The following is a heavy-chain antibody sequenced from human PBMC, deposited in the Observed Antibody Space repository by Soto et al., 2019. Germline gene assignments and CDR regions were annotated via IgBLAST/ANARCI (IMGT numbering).Heavy chain of an antibody. CDR2: ISGSGGST. V-gene: IGHV3-23*01. CDR1: GFTFSSYA. D-gene: IGHD6-13*01. J-gene: IGHJ4*02. CDR3: AKDAAWTAAAGEFDY. Sequence: GGSLRLSCVASGFTFSSYAMSWVRQAPGKGLGWVSAISGSGGSTYYADSVKGRFTISRDNSKNTLYLQMNSLRAEDTAVYYCAKDAAWTAAAGEFDYWGQGTLVTVSS.